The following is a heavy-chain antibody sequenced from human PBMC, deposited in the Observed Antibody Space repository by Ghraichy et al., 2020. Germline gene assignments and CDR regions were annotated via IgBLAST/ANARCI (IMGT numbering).Heavy chain of an antibody. V-gene: IGHV4-31*03. J-gene: IGHJ4*02. CDR1: GASSGSGNYY. Sequence: SETLSLTCTVSGASSGSGNYYWSWIRQRPGKGLDWIGYIGSPGNTYYSPSLQSRVTISLDMSQNQVSLELRSVTAADTAVYYCVTYDPPVFDNWGQGRLVTVSS. D-gene: IGHD3-16*01. CDR3: VTYDPPVFDN. CDR2: IGSPGNT.